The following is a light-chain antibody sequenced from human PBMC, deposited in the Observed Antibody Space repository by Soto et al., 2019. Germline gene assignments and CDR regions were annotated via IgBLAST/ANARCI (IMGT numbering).Light chain of an antibody. Sequence: EIVLTQSPCTLSLSPGERATLSCRASQSVRSSYLAWYQQKLGQAPRLLIYGVSNRATGIPDRFSGSGSGTDFTLTISRLESEDFAVYYCQQYGTSPRTFGQGTKVEIK. V-gene: IGKV3-20*01. CDR1: QSVRSSY. J-gene: IGKJ1*01. CDR3: QQYGTSPRT. CDR2: GVS.